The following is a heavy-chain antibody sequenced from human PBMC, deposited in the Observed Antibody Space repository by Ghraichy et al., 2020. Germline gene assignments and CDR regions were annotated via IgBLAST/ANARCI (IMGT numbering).Heavy chain of an antibody. Sequence: SGPTLVQPTETLTLTCTVSGFSLNNPRMGVGWFRQPPGKALEWLAHFVSNDEESPGTSLKTRLTVSKDTSKSQVVLRMTNMDPVDTGTYYCARGQSGYGGYEYWGQGILVTVSS. CDR1: GFSLNNPRMG. J-gene: IGHJ4*02. CDR3: ARGQSGYGGYEY. V-gene: IGHV2-26*01. CDR2: FVSNDEE. D-gene: IGHD5-12*01.